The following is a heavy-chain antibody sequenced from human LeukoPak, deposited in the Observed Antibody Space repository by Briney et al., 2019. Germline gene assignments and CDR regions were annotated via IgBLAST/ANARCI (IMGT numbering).Heavy chain of an antibody. CDR1: GYTFTGYY. J-gene: IGHJ6*03. Sequence: ASVKVSCKASGYTFTGYYMHWVRQAPGQGLEWMGWINPNSGGTNYAQKFQGRVTMTRDTSISTAYMELSRLRSDDTGVYYCARDSRVVVPAAIHYMDVWGKGTTVTVSS. D-gene: IGHD2-2*02. CDR3: ARDSRVVVPAAIHYMDV. CDR2: INPNSGGT. V-gene: IGHV1-2*02.